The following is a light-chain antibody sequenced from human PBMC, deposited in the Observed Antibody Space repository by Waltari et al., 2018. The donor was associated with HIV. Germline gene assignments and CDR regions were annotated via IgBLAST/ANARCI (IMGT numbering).Light chain of an antibody. V-gene: IGLV1-40*01. CDR1: SSNIGAGYD. CDR3: QSYDSSLSGPWV. CDR2: GNS. J-gene: IGLJ3*02. Sequence: QSVLTQPPSVSGAPGQRVTISCTGSSSNIGAGYDVHWYQQLPGTAPKLLIYGNSNRPAGVPDRFSGSTSGTSASLAITGLQAEDEADYYGQSYDSSLSGPWVFGGGTKLTVL.